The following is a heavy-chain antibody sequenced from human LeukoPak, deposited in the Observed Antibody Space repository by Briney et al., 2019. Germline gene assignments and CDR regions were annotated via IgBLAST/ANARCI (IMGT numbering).Heavy chain of an antibody. CDR1: GFTFSSYS. J-gene: IGHJ4*02. CDR2: ISSSSSYI. Sequence: GGSLRLSCAASGFTFSSYSMNWVRQAPGKGLEWVSSISSSSSYIYYADSVKGGFTISRDNAKNSLYLQINSLRAEDTAVYYCARDVLVAVAGTGFDYWGQGTLVTVSS. CDR3: ARDVLVAVAGTGFDY. V-gene: IGHV3-21*01. D-gene: IGHD6-19*01.